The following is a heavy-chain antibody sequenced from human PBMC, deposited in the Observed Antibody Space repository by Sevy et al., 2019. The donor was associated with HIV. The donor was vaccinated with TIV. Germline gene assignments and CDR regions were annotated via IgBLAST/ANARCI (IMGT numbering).Heavy chain of an antibody. CDR1: GFIFSDSY. D-gene: IGHD4-17*01. J-gene: IGHJ4*02. CDR3: ARFVGDYFDF. Sequence: GGSLRLSCEASGFIFSDSYMSWIRQAPGKGLEWISYISTRGSTMYYADSVKGRFTISRDNANNSLSLHLNSLRAEDTAIYYCARFVGDYFDFWRRGTLVTVSS. CDR2: ISTRGSTM. V-gene: IGHV3-11*01.